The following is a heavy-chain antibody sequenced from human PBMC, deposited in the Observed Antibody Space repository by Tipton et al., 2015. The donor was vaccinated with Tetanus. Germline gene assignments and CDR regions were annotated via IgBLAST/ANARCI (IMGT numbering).Heavy chain of an antibody. J-gene: IGHJ5*02. D-gene: IGHD6-6*01. V-gene: IGHV4-30-2*01. CDR1: GGSINSPDYS. CDR3: ARDRGQQFVSDWFDP. Sequence: TLSLTCTVSGGSINSPDYSWGWIRQPPGKGLEWIGNIYQSGSTSYNPSLATRVTITADKSKNQFSLTLRSVTAADTAVYYCARDRGQQFVSDWFDPWGQGTLVTVSS. CDR2: IYQSGST.